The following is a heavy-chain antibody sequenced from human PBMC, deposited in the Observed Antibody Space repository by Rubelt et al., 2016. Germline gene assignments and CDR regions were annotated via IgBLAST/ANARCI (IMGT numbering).Heavy chain of an antibody. J-gene: IGHJ6*02. CDR3: AKDPRGCSGGSCYPAWGMDV. Sequence: GKGLEWVSAISGSGGSTYYADSVKGRFTISRDNSKNTLYLQMNSLRAEDTAVYYCAKDPRGCSGGSCYPAWGMDVWGQGTTVTVSS. V-gene: IGHV3-23*01. D-gene: IGHD2-15*01. CDR2: ISGSGGST.